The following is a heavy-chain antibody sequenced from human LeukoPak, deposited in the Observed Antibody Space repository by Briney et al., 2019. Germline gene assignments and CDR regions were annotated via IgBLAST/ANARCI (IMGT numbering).Heavy chain of an antibody. Sequence: SETLSLTCAVYGGSFSTYYWSWVRQPPGSGLEWIGEINQSGSTNYSPSLKRRVTVSIDTSKNQFSLKLSSMTAADTALYYCARAREPLLYTYYFDYWGQGTLVTVSS. J-gene: IGHJ4*02. CDR3: ARAREPLLYTYYFDY. D-gene: IGHD2-2*02. CDR1: GGSFSTYY. CDR2: INQSGST. V-gene: IGHV4-34*01.